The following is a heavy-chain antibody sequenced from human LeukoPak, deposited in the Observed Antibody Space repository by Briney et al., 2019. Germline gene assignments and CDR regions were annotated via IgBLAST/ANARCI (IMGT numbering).Heavy chain of an antibody. D-gene: IGHD3-10*01. CDR1: GFTFSSYS. CDR3: AKVGSDSGSPYYYGMDV. Sequence: PGGSLRLSCAAPGFTFSSYSMNWVRQAPGKGLEWVSSISSSSSYIYYADSVKGRFTISRDNSKNTLYLQMNSLRAEDTAVYYCAKVGSDSGSPYYYGMDVWGQGTTVTVSS. CDR2: ISSSSSYI. J-gene: IGHJ6*02. V-gene: IGHV3-21*04.